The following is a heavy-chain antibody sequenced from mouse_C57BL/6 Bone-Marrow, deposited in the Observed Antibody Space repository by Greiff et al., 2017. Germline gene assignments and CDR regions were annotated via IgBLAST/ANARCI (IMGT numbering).Heavy chain of an antibody. CDR2: IYPRSGNT. CDR3: ARRVPGGYFDV. Sequence: LQESGAELARPGASVKLSCKASGYTFTSYGISWVKQRTGQGLEWIGEIYPRSGNTYYNEKFKGKATLTADKSSSTAYMELRSLTSEDSAVYFCARRVPGGYFDVWGTGTTVTVSS. D-gene: IGHD2-14*01. J-gene: IGHJ1*03. CDR1: GYTFTSYG. V-gene: IGHV1-81*01.